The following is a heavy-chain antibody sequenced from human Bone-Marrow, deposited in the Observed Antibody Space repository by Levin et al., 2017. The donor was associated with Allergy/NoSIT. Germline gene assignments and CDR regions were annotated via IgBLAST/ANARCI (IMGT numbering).Heavy chain of an antibody. CDR2: INPSSGGT. CDR3: ARPVVYGDYYDY. J-gene: IGHJ4*02. Sequence: ASVKVSCKTSGYTFTDYYIHWVRQAPGQGLEWMGWINPSSGGTSYAQKFQGRVTVTRDTSIKTAYMELSSLRSDDTAVYYCARPVVYGDYYDYWGQGTLVTVSS. V-gene: IGHV1-2*02. CDR1: GYTFTDYY. D-gene: IGHD2-8*02.